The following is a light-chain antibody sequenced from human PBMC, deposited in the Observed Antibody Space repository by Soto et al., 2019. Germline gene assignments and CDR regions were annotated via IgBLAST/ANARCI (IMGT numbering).Light chain of an antibody. Sequence: QSALTQPASVSGSPGQSISISCTGTTSDVGRYNYVSWYQQHPGKAPKLMIYDVSYRPSWVSNRFSGSKSGITASLTISGLQAEYEAEYYCNSFTTSSTYVFGTGTMVTVL. CDR3: NSFTTSSTYV. J-gene: IGLJ1*01. V-gene: IGLV2-14*03. CDR2: DVS. CDR1: TSDVGRYNY.